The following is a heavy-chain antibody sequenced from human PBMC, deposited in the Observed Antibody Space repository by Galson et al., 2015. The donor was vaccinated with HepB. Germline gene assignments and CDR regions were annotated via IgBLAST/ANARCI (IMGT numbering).Heavy chain of an antibody. CDR3: ARVRYAPGNYYYMDV. J-gene: IGHJ6*03. V-gene: IGHV1-69*13. Sequence: SVKVSCKASGGTFSSYAISWVRQAPEQGLEWMGGIIPIFGTANYAQKFQGRVTITADESTSTAYMELSSLRAEDTAVYYCARVRYAPGNYYYMDVWGKGTTVTVSS. CDR2: IIPIFGTA. CDR1: GGTFSSYA. D-gene: IGHD1-1*01.